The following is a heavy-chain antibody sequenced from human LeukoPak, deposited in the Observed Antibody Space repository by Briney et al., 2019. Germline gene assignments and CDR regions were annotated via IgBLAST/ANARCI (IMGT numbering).Heavy chain of an antibody. D-gene: IGHD6-19*01. V-gene: IGHV4-39*07. CDR2: IYYSGST. J-gene: IGHJ4*02. Sequence: SETLSLTCTVSGGSISSSSYYWGWIRQPPGKGLEWIGSIYYSGSTYYNPSLKSRVTISVDTSKNQFSLKLNSVTAADSAVYYCARVRSGWYFDYWAQGTLVTVSS. CDR1: GGSISSSSYY. CDR3: ARVRSGWYFDY.